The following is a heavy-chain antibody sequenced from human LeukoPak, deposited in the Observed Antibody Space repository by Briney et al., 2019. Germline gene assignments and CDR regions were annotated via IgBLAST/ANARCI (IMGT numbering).Heavy chain of an antibody. Sequence: SVKVSCKASGGTFSSYAIGWVRQAPGQGLEWMGRIIPILGIANYAQKFQGRVTITADKSTSTAYMELSSLRSEDTAVYYCARDRHLQPYDYVWGSYRYGDYYYGMDVWGQGTTVTVSS. V-gene: IGHV1-69*04. J-gene: IGHJ6*02. CDR2: IIPILGIA. D-gene: IGHD3-16*02. CDR1: GGTFSSYA. CDR3: ARDRHLQPYDYVWGSYRYGDYYYGMDV.